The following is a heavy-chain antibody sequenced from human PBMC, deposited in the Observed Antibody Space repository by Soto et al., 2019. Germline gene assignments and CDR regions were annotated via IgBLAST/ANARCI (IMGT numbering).Heavy chain of an antibody. J-gene: IGHJ4*02. D-gene: IGHD3-10*01. V-gene: IGHV3-23*01. Sequence: GGSLRLSCAASGFTLGRYGMSWVRQAPGKGLEWVSAVSPNGQGIYYADSVRGRFTISRDFSENTVFLHMDSLRAEDTAVYYCAKDRDYPRDYFHYWGQGTLVTVSS. CDR1: GFTLGRYG. CDR2: VSPNGQGI. CDR3: AKDRDYPRDYFHY.